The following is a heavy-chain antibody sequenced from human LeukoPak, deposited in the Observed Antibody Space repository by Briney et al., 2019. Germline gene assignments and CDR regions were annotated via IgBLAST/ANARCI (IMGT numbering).Heavy chain of an antibody. V-gene: IGHV3-74*01. CDR1: GFTFSSYW. D-gene: IGHD3-9*01. J-gene: IGHJ4*02. CDR3: ARGPDYDILADYFDY. Sequence: GGSLRLSCAASGFTFSSYWMHWVRHAPGKGLVWVSRINSDGSSTSYADSVKGRFTISRDNSKNTLFLQMNSLRPEDTAVYYCARGPDYDILADYFDYWGQGTLVTVSS. CDR2: INSDGSST.